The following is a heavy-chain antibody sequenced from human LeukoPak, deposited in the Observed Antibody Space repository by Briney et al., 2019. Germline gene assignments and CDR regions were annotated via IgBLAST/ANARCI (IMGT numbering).Heavy chain of an antibody. CDR1: GGSISSYY. J-gene: IGHJ4*02. CDR3: ARHSGSYYGVTYYSDY. V-gene: IGHV4-59*01. Sequence: SETLSLTCTVSGGSISSYYWSWIRQPPGKGLEWIGYIYYSGSTNYNPSLKSRVTISVDTSKNQFSLKLSSVTAADTAVYYCARHSGSYYGVTYYSDYWGQGTLVTVSS. D-gene: IGHD1-26*01. CDR2: IYYSGST.